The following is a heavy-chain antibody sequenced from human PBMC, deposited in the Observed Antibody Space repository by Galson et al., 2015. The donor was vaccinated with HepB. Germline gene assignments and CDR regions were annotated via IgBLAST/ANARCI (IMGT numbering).Heavy chain of an antibody. CDR3: ARDSGKQQLVPSLFDP. CDR1: GFTFSSYS. V-gene: IGHV3-21*01. D-gene: IGHD6-6*01. Sequence: PLRLSCAASGFTFSSYSMNWVRQAPGKGLEWVSSISSSSSYIYYADSVKGRFTISRDNAKNSLYLQMNSLRAEDTAVYYCARDSGKQQLVPSLFDPWGQGTLVTVSS. J-gene: IGHJ5*02. CDR2: ISSSSSYI.